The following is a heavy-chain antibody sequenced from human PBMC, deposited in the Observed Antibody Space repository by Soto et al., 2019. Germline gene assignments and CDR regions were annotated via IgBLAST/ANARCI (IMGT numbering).Heavy chain of an antibody. V-gene: IGHV4-39*01. CDR2: IYYSGST. CDR3: ARHTPETAALYYYYYMDV. Sequence: TSETLSLTCTVSGGSISSSSYYWGWIRQPPGKGLEWIGSIYYSGSTYYNPSLKSRVTISVDTSKNQFSLKLSSVTAADTAVYYCARHTPETAALYYYYYMDVWGKGTTVTVSS. D-gene: IGHD6-13*01. CDR1: GGSISSSSYY. J-gene: IGHJ6*03.